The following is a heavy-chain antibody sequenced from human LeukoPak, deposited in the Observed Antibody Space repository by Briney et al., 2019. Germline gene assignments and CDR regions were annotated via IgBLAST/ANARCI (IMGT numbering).Heavy chain of an antibody. J-gene: IGHJ4*02. CDR2: INHSGST. CDR3: ARQSPNTLDYFDY. Sequence: SETLSLTCAVYGGSFSGYYWSWIRQPPGKGLEWIGEINHSGSTNYNPSLKSRVTISVDTSKNQFSLKLSSVTAADTAVYYCARQSPNTLDYFDYWGQGTLVTVSS. CDR1: GGSFSGYY. D-gene: IGHD2-2*02. V-gene: IGHV4-34*01.